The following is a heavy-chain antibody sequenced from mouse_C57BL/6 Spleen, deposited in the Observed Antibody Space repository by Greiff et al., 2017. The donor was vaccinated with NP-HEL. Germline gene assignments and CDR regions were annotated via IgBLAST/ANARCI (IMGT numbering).Heavy chain of an antibody. CDR2: IDPSDSYT. CDR1: GYTFTSYW. V-gene: IGHV1-59*01. Sequence: QVQLQQSGAELVRPGTSVKLSCKASGYTFTSYWMHWVKQRPGQGLEWIGVIDPSDSYTNYNQKFKGKATLTVDTSSSTAYMQLSSLTSEDSAVYYCARNYYGSRGYDVWGTGTTVTVSS. CDR3: ARNYYGSRGYDV. D-gene: IGHD1-1*01. J-gene: IGHJ1*03.